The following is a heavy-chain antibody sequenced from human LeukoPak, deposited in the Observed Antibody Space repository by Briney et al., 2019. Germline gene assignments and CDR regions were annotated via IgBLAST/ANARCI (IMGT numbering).Heavy chain of an antibody. CDR1: GFTFSSYA. CDR3: AGDRVTIFGVVAYYFDY. D-gene: IGHD3-3*01. J-gene: IGHJ4*02. Sequence: PGGSLRLSCAASGFTFSSYAMHWVRQAPGKGLEWVAVKSYDGSNKYYADSVKGRFTISRDNSKNTLYLQMNSLRAEDTAVYYCAGDRVTIFGVVAYYFDYWGQGTLVTVSS. V-gene: IGHV3-30*01. CDR2: KSYDGSNK.